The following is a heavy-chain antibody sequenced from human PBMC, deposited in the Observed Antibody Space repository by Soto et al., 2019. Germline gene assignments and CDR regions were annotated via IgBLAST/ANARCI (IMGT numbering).Heavy chain of an antibody. CDR3: ARSEEDSDYYYYGMDV. J-gene: IGHJ6*01. V-gene: IGHV6-1*01. CDR2: TYYRSRWYS. CDR1: GDTVSSNSVA. D-gene: IGHD2-15*01. Sequence: SQTLSLTCVGSGDTVSSNSVAWNWVRQSPSRGLEWLGRTYYRSRWYSDYAVSVRSRIDINADTSKNQVSLQLNSVTPEDTAVYYCARSEEDSDYYYYGMDVWGQGNKVTV.